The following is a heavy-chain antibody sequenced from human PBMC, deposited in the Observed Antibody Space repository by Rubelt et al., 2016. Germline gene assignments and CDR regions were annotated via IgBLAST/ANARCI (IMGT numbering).Heavy chain of an antibody. D-gene: IGHD6-6*01. CDR1: GFTFSSYT. J-gene: IGHJ4*02. Sequence: EVQLVESGGGLVKPGGSLRLSCAASGFTFSSYTMNWVRQAPGKGLEWVSSISSRSSFIYYADSVKGRFTISRDDAKNSLYLQMNSLRAEDTAVYYGARAYSSSSPFDYWGQGTLVTVSS. V-gene: IGHV3-21*01. CDR2: ISSRSSFI. CDR3: ARAYSSSSPFDY.